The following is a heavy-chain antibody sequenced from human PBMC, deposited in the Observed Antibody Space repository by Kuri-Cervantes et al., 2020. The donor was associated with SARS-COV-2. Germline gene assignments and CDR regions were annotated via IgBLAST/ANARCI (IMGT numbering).Heavy chain of an antibody. D-gene: IGHD3-10*01. Sequence: GESLKISCTASGFTFNNYDMRWVRQAPGKGLEWVSGISGDGDRADYADSVKGRFTISRDNSKNMLYLQMNSLRAEDTAVYYCAKDKGFGELFFDYWGQGTLVTVSS. V-gene: IGHV3-23*01. CDR2: ISGDGDRA. CDR1: GFTFNNYD. J-gene: IGHJ4*02. CDR3: AKDKGFGELFFDY.